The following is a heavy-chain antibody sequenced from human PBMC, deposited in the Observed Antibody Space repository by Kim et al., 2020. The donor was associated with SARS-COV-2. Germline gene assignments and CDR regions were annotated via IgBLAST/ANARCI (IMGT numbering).Heavy chain of an antibody. V-gene: IGHV3-23*01. CDR3: VALGGAPYYYYYGMDV. J-gene: IGHJ6*02. Sequence: GGSLILSCAASGFTFSSYAMSWVRQAPGKGLEWVSAISGSGGSTYYADSVKGRFTISRDNSKNTLYLQMNSLRAEDTAVYYCVALGGAPYYYYYGMDVWGQGTTVTVSS. CDR2: ISGSGGST. D-gene: IGHD1-26*01. CDR1: GFTFSSYA.